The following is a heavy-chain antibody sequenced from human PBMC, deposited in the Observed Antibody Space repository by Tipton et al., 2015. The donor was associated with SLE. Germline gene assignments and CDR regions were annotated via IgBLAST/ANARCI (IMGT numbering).Heavy chain of an antibody. Sequence: QSGAEVKKPGTSVKVSCKASGYTFTSYGISWVRQAPGQGLEWMGWISAYNGNTNYAQKLQGRVTMTTDTSTSTAYMELRSLRSDATAVYYCARASLGGSLSLPDYMDVWGKGTTVTVSS. J-gene: IGHJ6*03. CDR2: ISAYNGNT. D-gene: IGHD3-16*01. V-gene: IGHV1-18*01. CDR1: GYTFTSYG. CDR3: ARASLGGSLSLPDYMDV.